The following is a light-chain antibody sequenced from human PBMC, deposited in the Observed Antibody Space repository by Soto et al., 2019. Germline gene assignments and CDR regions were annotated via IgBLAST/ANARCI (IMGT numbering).Light chain of an antibody. J-gene: IGLJ2*01. CDR1: SSDVGGYNY. V-gene: IGLV2-14*01. CDR3: SSYTGSSTYVV. CDR2: DVS. Sequence: QSALTQPASASGSRGQSITISCTGTSSDVGGYNYVSWYQQHPGKAPKLMIYDVSNRPSGVSNRFSGSKSANTASLTISGLQAEDEADYYCSSYTGSSTYVVFGGGTNLTVL.